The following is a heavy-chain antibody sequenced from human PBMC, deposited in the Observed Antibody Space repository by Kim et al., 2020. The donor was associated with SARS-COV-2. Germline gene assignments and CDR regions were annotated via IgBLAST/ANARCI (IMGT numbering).Heavy chain of an antibody. D-gene: IGHD6-13*01. J-gene: IGHJ4*01. CDR2: INSKAYGGTT. CDR1: GFTFGGYA. Sequence: GGSLRLSCTASGFTFGGYAMSWVRQAPGKGLEWVSFINSKAYGGTTEYAASVKGRFIVSRDDSKLIAYLNMNSLKTEDTAEYYCTSSVSSNFPNFDYWV. V-gene: IGHV3-49*04. CDR3: TSSVSSNFPNFDY.